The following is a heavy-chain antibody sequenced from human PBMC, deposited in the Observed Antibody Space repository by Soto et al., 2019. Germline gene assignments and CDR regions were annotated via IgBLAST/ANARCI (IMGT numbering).Heavy chain of an antibody. CDR3: ARTTAVPNTLRSRYFFDY. D-gene: IGHD4-17*01. CDR1: GGSVSDKTYY. J-gene: IGHJ4*02. CDR2: VYYSGTT. V-gene: IGHV4-61*01. Sequence: QVQLQESGPGLLKPSETLSLTCSVSGGSVSDKTYYWSWIRQPPGKRLEWIWYVYYSGTTNYNPSLKSRVTISFDLSKNRFSLRLSSVTTADTALYYCARTTAVPNTLRSRYFFDYWGQGTLVTVSS.